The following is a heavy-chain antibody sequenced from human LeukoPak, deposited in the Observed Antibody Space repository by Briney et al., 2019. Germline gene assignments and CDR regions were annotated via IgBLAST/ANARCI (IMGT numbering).Heavy chain of an antibody. Sequence: GGSLRLSCAASGISVSSNYMTWVRQAPGKGLEWVSVISGSGSSTYYADSVKGRFTISRDNSKNTLYLQMNSLRVEDTAVYYCAKAGPASSDYLNGFDPWGQGTLVTVSS. V-gene: IGHV3-23*01. D-gene: IGHD3-22*01. CDR2: ISGSGSST. J-gene: IGHJ5*02. CDR3: AKAGPASSDYLNGFDP. CDR1: GISVSSNY.